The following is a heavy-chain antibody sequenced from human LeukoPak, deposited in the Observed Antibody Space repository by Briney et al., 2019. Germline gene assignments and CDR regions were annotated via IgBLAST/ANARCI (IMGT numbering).Heavy chain of an antibody. Sequence: GGSLRLSCAASGFTFSSYAMSWVRQAPGKGLEWVSAISGSGGSTYYADSVKDRFTISRDNSKNTLYLQMNSLRAEDTAVYYCAKGYSNYSPALYDYWGQGTLVTVSS. D-gene: IGHD4-11*01. J-gene: IGHJ4*02. CDR2: ISGSGGST. CDR3: AKGYSNYSPALYDY. V-gene: IGHV3-23*01. CDR1: GFTFSSYA.